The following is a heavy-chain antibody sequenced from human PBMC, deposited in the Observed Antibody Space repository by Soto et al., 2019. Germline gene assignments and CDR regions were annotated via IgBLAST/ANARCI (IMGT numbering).Heavy chain of an antibody. CDR1: GGSISSGDYY. D-gene: IGHD2-2*01. V-gene: IGHV4-30-4*01. CDR2: IYYSGST. CDR3: ASFPAARAFDY. Sequence: CTVSGGSISSGDYYWSWIRQPPGKGLEWIGYIYYSGSTYYNPSLKSRVTISVDTSKNQFSLKLSSVTAADTAVYYCASFPAARAFDYWGQGTQVTVSS. J-gene: IGHJ4*02.